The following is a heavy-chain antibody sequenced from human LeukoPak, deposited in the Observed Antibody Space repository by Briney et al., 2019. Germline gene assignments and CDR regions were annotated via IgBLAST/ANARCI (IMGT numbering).Heavy chain of an antibody. D-gene: IGHD5-18*01. J-gene: IGHJ3*02. CDR2: ISAYNGYT. Sequence: ASVKVSCKASGYSFTNYGISWVRQAPGQGLEWMGWISAYNGYTHFAQKFQGRVTMTTDTSTSTAYMELRSLRSDDTAVYYCAREGRVDTAMVNAFDIWGQGTMVTVSS. V-gene: IGHV1-18*01. CDR3: AREGRVDTAMVNAFDI. CDR1: GYSFTNYG.